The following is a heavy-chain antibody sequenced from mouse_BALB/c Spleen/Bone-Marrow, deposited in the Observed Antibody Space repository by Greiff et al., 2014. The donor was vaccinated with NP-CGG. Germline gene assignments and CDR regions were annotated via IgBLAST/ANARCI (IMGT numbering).Heavy chain of an antibody. V-gene: IGHV5-12-1*01. CDR1: GFAFSSYD. CDR3: TRHGGYYPYYYAMDY. J-gene: IGHJ4*01. Sequence: EVMLVESGGGLVKPGGSLKLSCAASGFAFSSYDMSWVHQTPEKRLEWVAYISHGGGTSYYSDTVKGRFTISRDNAKNTLYLQMSSLKSEDTAIYYCTRHGGYYPYYYAMDYWGQGTSVTVSS. CDR2: ISHGGGTS. D-gene: IGHD2-3*01.